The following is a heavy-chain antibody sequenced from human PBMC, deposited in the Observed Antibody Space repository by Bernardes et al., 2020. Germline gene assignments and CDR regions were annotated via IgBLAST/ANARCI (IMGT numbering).Heavy chain of an antibody. CDR2: INPNSGGT. Sequence: SVQVSCKASGYTFTGYYMHWVRQAPGQGLEWMGRINPNSGGTNYAQKFQGRVTMTRDTSISTAYMELSRLRSDDTAVYYCARDRMYCSSTSCKNFDYWGQGTLVTGSS. J-gene: IGHJ4*02. CDR3: ARDRMYCSSTSCKNFDY. V-gene: IGHV1-2*06. CDR1: GYTFTGYY. D-gene: IGHD2-2*01.